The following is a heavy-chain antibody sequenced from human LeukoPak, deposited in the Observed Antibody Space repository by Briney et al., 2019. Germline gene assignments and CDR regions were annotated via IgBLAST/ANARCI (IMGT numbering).Heavy chain of an antibody. CDR3: ARDFGGLRWNYYFDY. Sequence: GGSLRLSCVASGFIFSDYAMHWVRQAPGKGLEWVAIISHDGTNEYHADSVKGRFTISRDNSKNTLYLQMNSLISEDTAVYLCARDFGGLRWNYYFDYWGQGTLVTVSS. V-gene: IGHV3-30*04. CDR2: ISHDGTNE. D-gene: IGHD4-23*01. CDR1: GFIFSDYA. J-gene: IGHJ4*02.